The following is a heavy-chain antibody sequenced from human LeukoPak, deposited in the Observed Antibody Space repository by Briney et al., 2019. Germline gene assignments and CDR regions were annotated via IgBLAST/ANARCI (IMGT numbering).Heavy chain of an antibody. V-gene: IGHV1-18*01. J-gene: IGHJ6*02. CDR3: ARDEFHYCGMDV. CDR2: INAYNGNT. Sequence: ASVKVSCKASGYTFTSYYISWVRQAPGQGLEWMGWINAYNGNTNYAQKLEGRVTMTTDTTTSTAYMEMRSLRSDDTAVYYCARDEFHYCGMDVWGQGTTVAVSS. D-gene: IGHD3-10*01. CDR1: GYTFTSYY.